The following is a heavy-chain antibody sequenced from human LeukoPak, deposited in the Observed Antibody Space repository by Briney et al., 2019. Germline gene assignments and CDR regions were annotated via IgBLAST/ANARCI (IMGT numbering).Heavy chain of an antibody. CDR2: IYSGGST. J-gene: IGHJ4*02. D-gene: IGHD6-19*01. V-gene: IGHV3-66*01. CDR1: GFTVSTNY. Sequence: PGGSLRLSCAASGFTVSTNYMSWVRQAPGEGLEWVSVIYSGGSTYYADSVKGRFTISRDKSKNTVYLHMNSLRAEDTAVYYCAKMVHTEQWLVPFDYWGQGTLVTVSS. CDR3: AKMVHTEQWLVPFDY.